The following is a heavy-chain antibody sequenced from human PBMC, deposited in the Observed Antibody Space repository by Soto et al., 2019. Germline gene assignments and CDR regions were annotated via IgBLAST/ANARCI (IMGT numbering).Heavy chain of an antibody. CDR3: ARGSSSGTNWYFDL. D-gene: IGHD3-22*01. Sequence: EVQLVESGGGLVTPGGSLRLSCAASEFTFSSYTMNWVRQAPGKGLEWVSSISSSSTYIYYAESLKGRFTISRGNANKSLYLQMNSLRAEDAAVYYCARGSSSGTNWYFDLWGRGTLVTVSS. V-gene: IGHV3-21*02. CDR2: ISSSSTYI. CDR1: EFTFSSYT. J-gene: IGHJ2*01.